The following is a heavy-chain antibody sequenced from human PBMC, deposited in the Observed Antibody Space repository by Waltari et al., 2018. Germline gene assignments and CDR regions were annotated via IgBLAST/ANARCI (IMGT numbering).Heavy chain of an antibody. J-gene: IGHJ3*02. CDR1: GFSFSSNW. V-gene: IGHV3-7*01. CDR3: ARGGKLGALDI. CDR2: IKQDGSEK. D-gene: IGHD2-15*01. Sequence: EVQVVESGGGLVQPGGPRRLSCAASGFSFSSNWMTWVRQAPGKGLEWVANIKQDGSEKYYVDSVKGRFTISRDNAENSLYLQMNSLRGEDTAIYYCARGGKLGALDIWGRGTMVTVSS.